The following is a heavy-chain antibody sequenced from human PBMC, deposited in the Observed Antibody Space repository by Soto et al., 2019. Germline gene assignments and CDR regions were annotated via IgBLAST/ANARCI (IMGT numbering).Heavy chain of an antibody. CDR2: ISYDGSNK. CDR3: AREASSIFIVATIGRFDP. CDR1: GFTFSSYA. V-gene: IGHV3-30-3*01. D-gene: IGHD5-12*01. J-gene: IGHJ5*02. Sequence: VQLVESGGGVVQPGRSLRLSCAASGFTFSSYAMHWVRQAPGKGLEWVAVISYDGSNKYYADSVKGRFTISRDNSKNTLYLQMNNLRAEDTAVYNCAREASSIFIVATIGRFDPLGQGTLVTVSS.